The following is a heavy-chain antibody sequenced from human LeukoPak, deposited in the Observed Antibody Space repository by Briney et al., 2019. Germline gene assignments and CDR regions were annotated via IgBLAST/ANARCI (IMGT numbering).Heavy chain of an antibody. Sequence: ASVKVSCKASGGTFSSYAISWVRQAPEQGLEWMGGIIPIFGTANYAQKFQGRVTITADESTSTAYMELSSLRSEDTAVYYCARNXDYYGSGSLAYWGQGTXVTVSX. CDR3: ARNXDYYGSGSLAY. CDR2: IIPIFGTA. J-gene: IGHJ4*02. D-gene: IGHD3-10*01. V-gene: IGHV1-69*13. CDR1: GGTFSSYA.